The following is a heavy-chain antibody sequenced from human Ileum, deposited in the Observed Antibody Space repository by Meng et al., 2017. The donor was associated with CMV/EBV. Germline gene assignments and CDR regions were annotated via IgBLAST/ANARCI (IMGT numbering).Heavy chain of an antibody. CDR2: IYYSGST. J-gene: IGHJ6*02. V-gene: IGHV4-39*01. D-gene: IGHD4-17*01. Sequence: GSLRLSCTVSGGSISSSNYYWGWIRQPPGKGLEWIGSIYYSGSTYYNPSLKSRVTLSVDTSKNQFSLKLSSVTAADTALYYCARLRYYYGMDVWGQGTTVT. CDR3: ARLRYYYGMDV. CDR1: GGSISSSNYY.